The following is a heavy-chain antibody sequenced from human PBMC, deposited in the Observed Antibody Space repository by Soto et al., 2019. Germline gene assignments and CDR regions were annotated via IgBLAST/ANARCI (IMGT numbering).Heavy chain of an antibody. CDR2: IYYSGST. V-gene: IGHV4-59*01. J-gene: IGHJ6*03. Sequence: SETLSLTCTVSGGSISSYYWSWIRQPPGKGLEWIGYIYYSGSTNYNPSLKSRVTISVDTSKNQFSLKLSSVTAADTAMYYCARVPLDTIFGGVGFSYYTDVWGKGTTVTVS. CDR1: GGSISSYY. D-gene: IGHD3-3*01. CDR3: ARVPLDTIFGGVGFSYYTDV.